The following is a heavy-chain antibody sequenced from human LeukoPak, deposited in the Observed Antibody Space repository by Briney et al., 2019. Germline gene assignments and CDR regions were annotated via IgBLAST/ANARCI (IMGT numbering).Heavy chain of an antibody. J-gene: IGHJ4*02. CDR1: GSTFSSYG. CDR2: ISSSFSTI. V-gene: IGHV3-48*01. CDR3: ASHPYYFDY. Sequence: GGSLRLSCAASGSTFSSYGMHWVRQAPGKGLEWISSISSSFSTIYYADSVKGRFTISRDNAKNSLSLQMNSLRAEDTAVYYCASHPYYFDYWGQGTLVTVSS.